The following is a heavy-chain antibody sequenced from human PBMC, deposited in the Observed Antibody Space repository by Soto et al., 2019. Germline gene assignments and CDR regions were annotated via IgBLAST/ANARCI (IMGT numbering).Heavy chain of an antibody. D-gene: IGHD3-3*01. CDR1: GFTFSNAW. CDR2: IKSKTDGGTT. V-gene: IGHV3-15*01. Sequence: PGGSLRLSCAASGFTFSNAWMSWVRQAPGKGLEWVGRIKSKTDGGTTDYAAPVKGRFTISRDDSKNTLYLQMNSLKTEDTAVYYCTTDPLRITIFGVVPPIWGQGTMFTVSS. CDR3: TTDPLRITIFGVVPPI. J-gene: IGHJ3*02.